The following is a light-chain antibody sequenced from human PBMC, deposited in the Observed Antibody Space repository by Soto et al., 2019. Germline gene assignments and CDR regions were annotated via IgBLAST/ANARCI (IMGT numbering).Light chain of an antibody. CDR2: DKS. CDR1: QSVNHN. J-gene: IGKJ3*01. Sequence: DKVMKISPYTVSLSQGERVSLSCRASQSVNHNLAWYQQKPGQAPRLLIFDKSSRAPGVPARFSGSGTGTDFTLTIICLQSEDCGLYYCQEPGYLLTGFGDGSKVDIK. V-gene: IGKV3-15*01. CDR3: QEPGYLLTG.